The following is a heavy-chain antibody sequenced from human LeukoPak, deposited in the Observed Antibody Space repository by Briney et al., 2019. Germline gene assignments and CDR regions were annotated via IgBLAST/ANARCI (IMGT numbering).Heavy chain of an antibody. CDR3: AKGIYSSGWSYFDC. CDR1: GFTFSNSA. J-gene: IGHJ4*01. CDR2: LSGSGITT. Sequence: GGSLRLSCAASGFTFSNSAMSWVRQAPGKGLEWVSTLSGSGITTYYADSVKGRFTISRDNPKNTLYLQMNSLRAEDTAVYYCAKGIYSSGWSYFDCWGHGTLVTVSS. D-gene: IGHD6-19*01. V-gene: IGHV3-23*01.